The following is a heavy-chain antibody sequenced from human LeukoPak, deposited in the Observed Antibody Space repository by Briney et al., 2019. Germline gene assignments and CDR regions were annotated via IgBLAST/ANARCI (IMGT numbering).Heavy chain of an antibody. V-gene: IGHV3-48*03. D-gene: IGHD1-14*01. CDR2: ISSSGSTI. CDR1: GFTFSSYE. Sequence: GGSLRLSCAASGFTFSSYEMNWVRQAPGKGLEWVSYISSSGSTIYYADSVKGRFTISRDNAKNSLYLQMNRLRAEDTAVYYCARELSGTPGFDYWGQGTLVTVSS. CDR3: ARELSGTPGFDY. J-gene: IGHJ4*02.